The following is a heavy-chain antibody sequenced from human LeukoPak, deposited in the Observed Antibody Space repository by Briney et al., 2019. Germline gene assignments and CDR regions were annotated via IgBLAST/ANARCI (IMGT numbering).Heavy chain of an antibody. V-gene: IGHV1-2*02. CDR3: ARGTSMAGPMDV. J-gene: IGHJ6*02. CDR2: FNPNSGGT. D-gene: IGHD5-24*01. Sequence: GASVTVSCKASGYTFTGYYMHWVRQAPGQGLEWMGWFNPNSGGTNYAQKFQGRVTMTRDTSISTAYMELSRLRSDDTAVYYCARGTSMAGPMDVWGQGTTVTVSS. CDR1: GYTFTGYY.